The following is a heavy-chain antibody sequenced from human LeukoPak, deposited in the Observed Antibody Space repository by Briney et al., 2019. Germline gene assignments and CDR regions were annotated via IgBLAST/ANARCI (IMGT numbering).Heavy chain of an antibody. Sequence: SETLSLTCAVYGGSFSGYYWSWIRQPPGKGLEWIGEINHSGSTNYNPSLKSRVTISVDTSKNQFSLKLSSVTAADTAVYYCARGYNYCSGGSCYLGYFQHWGQGTLVTVSS. V-gene: IGHV4-34*01. CDR3: ARGYNYCSGGSCYLGYFQH. CDR1: GGSFSGYY. CDR2: INHSGST. D-gene: IGHD2-15*01. J-gene: IGHJ1*01.